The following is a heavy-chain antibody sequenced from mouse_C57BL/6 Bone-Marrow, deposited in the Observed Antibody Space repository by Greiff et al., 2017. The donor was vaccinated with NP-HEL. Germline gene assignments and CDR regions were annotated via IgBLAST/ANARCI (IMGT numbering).Heavy chain of an antibody. V-gene: IGHV5-2*03. J-gene: IGHJ4*01. CDR2: INSDGGST. CDR1: EYEFPSHD. Sequence: EVKVEESGGGLVQPGESLKLSCESNEYEFPSHDMSWVRKTPEKRLELVAAINSDGGSTYYPDTMERRFIISRDNTKKTLYLQMSSLRSEDTALYYCARHSPRNHSKDAMDCWGRGTSVTVSA. D-gene: IGHD2-5*01. CDR3: ARHSPRNHSKDAMDC.